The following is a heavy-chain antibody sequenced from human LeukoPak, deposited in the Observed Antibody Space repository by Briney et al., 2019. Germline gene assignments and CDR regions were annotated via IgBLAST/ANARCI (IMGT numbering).Heavy chain of an antibody. Sequence: ASVKVSCKASGDTFTNYGFSWVRQAPGQGLEWMGWISLYNGNTKYAQKFQGRVTMTTDTSTSTAYMELRSLRSDDTAVYYCTRDRFQPFDIWGQGTMVTVSS. V-gene: IGHV1-18*01. D-gene: IGHD2/OR15-2a*01. J-gene: IGHJ3*02. CDR2: ISLYNGNT. CDR1: GDTFTNYG. CDR3: TRDRFQPFDI.